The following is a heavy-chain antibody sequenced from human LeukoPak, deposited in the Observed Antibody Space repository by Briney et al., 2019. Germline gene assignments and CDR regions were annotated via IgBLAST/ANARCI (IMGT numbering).Heavy chain of an antibody. J-gene: IGHJ4*02. CDR2: ISGSGGST. Sequence: PGGSLRLSCAASGFTFSSYGMSWVRQAPGKGLEWVSAISGSGGSTYYADSVKGRFTISRDNSKNTLYLQMNSLRAEDTAVYYCAKDADYDILTGYSVYWGQGTLVTVSS. V-gene: IGHV3-23*01. D-gene: IGHD3-9*01. CDR3: AKDADYDILTGYSVY. CDR1: GFTFSSYG.